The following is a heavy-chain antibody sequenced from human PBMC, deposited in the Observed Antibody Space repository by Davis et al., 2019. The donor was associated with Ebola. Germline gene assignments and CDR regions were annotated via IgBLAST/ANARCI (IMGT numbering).Heavy chain of an antibody. CDR1: GFTSSSYS. Sequence: GESLKISCAASGFTSSSYSMSWVRQAPGKGLEWVSTLSGGGAGTYYAASVKGRFTVSRDISKNTLYLQMNSLRAEDTGIYYCAKTTGYNTSPEYYWGQGTLVSVSS. V-gene: IGHV3-23*01. J-gene: IGHJ4*02. D-gene: IGHD1-14*01. CDR2: LSGGGAGT. CDR3: AKTTGYNTSPEYY.